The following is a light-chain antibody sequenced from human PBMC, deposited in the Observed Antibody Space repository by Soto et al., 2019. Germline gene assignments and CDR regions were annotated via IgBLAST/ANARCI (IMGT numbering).Light chain of an antibody. J-gene: IGKJ5*01. V-gene: IGKV3-15*01. Sequence: IVMPQSPATLSVSPGERAILSCRASQSISINLAWYQQKPGQAPRLLIYAASNRATGVPARFSGSWSGTEFTLTISSLQSEDFAVYYCQQRDNWPPSITFGQGTRLEI. CDR2: AAS. CDR3: QQRDNWPPSIT. CDR1: QSISIN.